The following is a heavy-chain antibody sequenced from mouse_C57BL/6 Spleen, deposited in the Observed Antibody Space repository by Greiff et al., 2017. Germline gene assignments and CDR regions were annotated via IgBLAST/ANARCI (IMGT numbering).Heavy chain of an antibody. CDR2: IYPGGGDT. D-gene: IGHD1-1*02. CDR1: GYAFSSYW. CDR3: ARPYGYYAMDY. V-gene: IGHV1-80*01. J-gene: IGHJ4*01. Sequence: QVQLQQSGAELVKPGASVKISCKASGYAFSSYWMNWVKQRPGKGLEWIGQIYPGGGDTNYNGKFKGKATLTADKSSSTAYMQLSSLASEDSAVYFCARPYGYYAMDYWGQGTSDTVSS.